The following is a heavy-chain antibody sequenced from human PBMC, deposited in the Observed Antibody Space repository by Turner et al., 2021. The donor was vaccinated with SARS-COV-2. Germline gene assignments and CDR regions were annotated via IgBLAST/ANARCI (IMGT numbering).Heavy chain of an antibody. J-gene: IGHJ4*02. CDR3: ARSVSWLQSLTVDY. CDR2: INPNSGGT. D-gene: IGHD5-12*01. CDR1: GYTFAGYY. V-gene: IGHV1-2*02. Sequence: QVQLVQSGAEVKKPGASVKVSCKASGYTFAGYYIHWVRQAPGQGLKWMGWINPNSGGTNYAQRFKGRVTMTGDTSISTAYMELSTLRSDDTAVYYCARSVSWLQSLTVDYWGQGTLVTVSS.